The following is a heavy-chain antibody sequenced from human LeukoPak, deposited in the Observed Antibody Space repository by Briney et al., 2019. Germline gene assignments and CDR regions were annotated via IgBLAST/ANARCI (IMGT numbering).Heavy chain of an antibody. V-gene: IGHV3-21*01. CDR2: ISSSSSYI. CDR1: GFTFRTYS. CDR3: ATDSYVSGSYYRLFY. D-gene: IGHD3-10*01. J-gene: IGHJ4*02. Sequence: GGSLRLSCAASGFTFRTYSMNWVRQAPGKGLEWVSSISSSSSYIYYADSVKGRFTISRDNAKNTLYLQMNNLRAEDTAIYYCATDSYVSGSYYRLFYWGQGTLVTVSS.